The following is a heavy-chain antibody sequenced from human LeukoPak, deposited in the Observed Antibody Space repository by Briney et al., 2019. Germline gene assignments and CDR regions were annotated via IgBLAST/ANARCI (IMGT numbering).Heavy chain of an antibody. D-gene: IGHD3-10*01. V-gene: IGHV4-30-4*01. Sequence: SETLSLTCTVSGGSISSGDYYWSWIRQPPGKGLEWIGYIYYSGSTYYNPSLKSRVTISVDTSKNQFSLKLSSVTAADTAVYYCAREGWFGGLSHWFDPWGQGTLVTVSS. CDR1: GGSISSGDYY. J-gene: IGHJ5*02. CDR3: AREGWFGGLSHWFDP. CDR2: IYYSGST.